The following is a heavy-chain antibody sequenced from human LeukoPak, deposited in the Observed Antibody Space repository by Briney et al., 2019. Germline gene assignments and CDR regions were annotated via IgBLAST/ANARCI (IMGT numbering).Heavy chain of an antibody. V-gene: IGHV4-61*01. CDR3: ARDLPYLDILAGYNVFDI. CDR2: IYYSGST. D-gene: IGHD3-9*01. J-gene: IGHJ3*02. Sequence: SETLSLTCTVSGGSVSSGSYYWSWIRRPPGKGLEWIGYIYYSGSTNYNPSLKSRVTISVDTSKNQFSLKLSSVTAADTAVYYCARDLPYLDILAGYNVFDIWGQGTMGTVSS. CDR1: GGSVSSGSYY.